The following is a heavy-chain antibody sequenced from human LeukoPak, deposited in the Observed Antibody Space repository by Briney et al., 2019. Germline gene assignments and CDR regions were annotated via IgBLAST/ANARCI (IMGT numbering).Heavy chain of an antibody. Sequence: GGSLRLSCAASGFTFSSYAMHWVRQAPGKGLEWVAVISYDGSNKYYADSVKGRFTISRDNSKNTLYLQMNSLRPEDTAVYYCAREGLSATYDFWSGYSFLDNWGQGTLVTVSS. D-gene: IGHD3-3*01. CDR2: ISYDGSNK. J-gene: IGHJ4*02. CDR1: GFTFSSYA. CDR3: AREGLSATYDFWSGYSFLDN. V-gene: IGHV3-30-3*01.